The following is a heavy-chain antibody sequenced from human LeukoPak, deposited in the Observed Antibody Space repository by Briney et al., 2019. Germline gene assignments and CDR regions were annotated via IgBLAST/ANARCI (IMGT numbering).Heavy chain of an antibody. D-gene: IGHD5-18*01. J-gene: IGHJ4*02. Sequence: PSETLSLTCTVSGGSISPYFWSWIRQPPGKGLEWIGYLYGSGSTKANPSLESRVTLSADTSKNQFSLRLSSVTAADTAVYYCATIKRGDIFGYFDFWGQGILVAVSS. CDR2: LYGSGST. CDR3: ATIKRGDIFGYFDF. CDR1: GGSISPYF. V-gene: IGHV4-59*01.